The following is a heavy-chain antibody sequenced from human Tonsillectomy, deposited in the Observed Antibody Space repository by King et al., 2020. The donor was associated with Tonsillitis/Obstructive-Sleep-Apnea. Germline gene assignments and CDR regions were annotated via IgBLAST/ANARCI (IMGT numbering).Heavy chain of an antibody. V-gene: IGHV1-18*01. Sequence: QLVQSGAEVKKPGASVKVSCRAYGYSFSSYGIIWVLQAPGQGLEWMGWISANNGNTKYAQKLQGRVSMTTDTYTSTAYMVLRSLRSDDTAVYYCARVSAFAWELLPVDPWGQGTLVTVSS. J-gene: IGHJ5*02. CDR2: ISANNGNT. D-gene: IGHD1-26*01. CDR1: GYSFSSYG. CDR3: ARVSAFAWELLPVDP.